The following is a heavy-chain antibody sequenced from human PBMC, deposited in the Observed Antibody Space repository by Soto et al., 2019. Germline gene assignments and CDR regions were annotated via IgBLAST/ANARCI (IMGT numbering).Heavy chain of an antibody. J-gene: IGHJ6*02. CDR2: IYYSGST. CDR3: ARDHARLGYYYYGMDV. D-gene: IGHD7-27*01. CDR1: GGSISSGDYY. Sequence: QVQLQESGPGLVKPSQTLSLTCTVSGGSISSGDYYWSWIRQPPGKGLEWIGYIYYSGSTYYNPSLKSRVTISVDTSKNQFSLKLSSVTAADTAVYYCARDHARLGYYYYGMDVWGQETTVTVSS. V-gene: IGHV4-30-4*01.